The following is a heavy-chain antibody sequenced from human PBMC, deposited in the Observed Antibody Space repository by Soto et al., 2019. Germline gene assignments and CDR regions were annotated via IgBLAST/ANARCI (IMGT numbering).Heavy chain of an antibody. J-gene: IGHJ4*02. CDR2: ISSSGSTI. CDR1: GFTFSSYE. Sequence: SLRLSCAASGFTFSSYEMNWVLQAPGKGLEWVSYISSSGSTIYYADSVEGRFTISRDNAKNSLYLQMNSLRAEDTAVYYCARWGYSYGFFFDYWGQGTLVTVYS. CDR3: ARWGYSYGFFFDY. V-gene: IGHV3-48*03. D-gene: IGHD5-18*01.